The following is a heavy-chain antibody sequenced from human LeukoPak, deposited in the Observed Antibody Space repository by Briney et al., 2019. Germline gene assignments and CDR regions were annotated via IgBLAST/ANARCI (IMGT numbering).Heavy chain of an antibody. D-gene: IGHD3-22*01. J-gene: IGHJ6*02. CDR1: GFTFSNHW. Sequence: GGSLRLSCAASGFTFSNHWMHWGRQAPGKGLVWVSRINSDGSSTIYADSVKGRFTISRDNAKNTLFVQMNSLRAEDTAVYYCARGGTSYSYDSRGLMDVWGQGTTVTVSS. CDR3: ARGGTSYSYDSRGLMDV. V-gene: IGHV3-74*01. CDR2: INSDGSST.